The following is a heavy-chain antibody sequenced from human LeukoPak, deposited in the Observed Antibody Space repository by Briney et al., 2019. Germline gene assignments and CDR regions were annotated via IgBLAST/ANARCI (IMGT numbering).Heavy chain of an antibody. D-gene: IGHD3-22*01. CDR1: GFTFSSYA. CDR2: ISGSGGST. V-gene: IGHV3-23*01. J-gene: IGHJ5*02. CDR3: AKEIPYYYDSSGFGGP. Sequence: PGGSLRLSYAASGFTFSSYAMSWVRQAPGKGLEWVSAISGSGGSTYYADSVKGRFTISRDNSKNTLYLQMNSLRAEDTAVYYCAKEIPYYYDSSGFGGPWGQGTLVTVSS.